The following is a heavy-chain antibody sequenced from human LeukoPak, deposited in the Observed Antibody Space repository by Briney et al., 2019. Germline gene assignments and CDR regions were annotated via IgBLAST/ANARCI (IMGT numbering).Heavy chain of an antibody. D-gene: IGHD6-19*01. CDR1: GGSISSYY. CDR3: ARGWQWLVSV. CDR2: IYTSGST. V-gene: IGHV4-4*09. J-gene: IGHJ4*02. Sequence: SETLSLICTVSGGSISSYYWSWIRQPPGKGLEWIGYIYTSGSTNYNPSLKSRVTISVDTSKNQFSLKLSSVTAADTAVYYCARGWQWLVSVWGQGTLVTVSS.